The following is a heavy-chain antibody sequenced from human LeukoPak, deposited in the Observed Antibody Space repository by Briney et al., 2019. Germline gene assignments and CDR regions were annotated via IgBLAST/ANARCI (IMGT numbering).Heavy chain of an antibody. CDR1: GGSISGHY. V-gene: IGHV4-59*11. CDR2: IYYSGST. D-gene: IGHD2-2*02. J-gene: IGHJ5*02. CDR3: ARDFGYVVPAAIPQGWGFDP. Sequence: PSETLSLTCTVSGGSISGHYWSWIRQPPGKGLEWIGYIYYSGSTNYNPSLKSRVTISVDTSKNQFSLKLSSVTAADTAVYYCARDFGYVVPAAIPQGWGFDPWGQGTLVTVSS.